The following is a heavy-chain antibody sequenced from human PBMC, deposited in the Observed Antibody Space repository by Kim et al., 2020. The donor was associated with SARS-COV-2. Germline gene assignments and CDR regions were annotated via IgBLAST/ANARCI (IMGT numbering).Heavy chain of an antibody. D-gene: IGHD5-12*01. Sequence: GGSLRLSCAASGFTFSSYAMHWVRQAPGKGLEWVAVISYDGSNKYYADSVKGRFTISRDNSKNTLYLQMNSLRAEDTAVYYCARDFVEMATIEVRFDYWGQGTLVTVSS. CDR2: ISYDGSNK. CDR1: GFTFSSYA. J-gene: IGHJ4*02. CDR3: ARDFVEMATIEVRFDY. V-gene: IGHV3-30*04.